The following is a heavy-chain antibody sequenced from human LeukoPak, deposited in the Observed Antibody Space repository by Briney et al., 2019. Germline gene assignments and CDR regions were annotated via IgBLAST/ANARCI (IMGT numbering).Heavy chain of an antibody. Sequence: SETLSLTCTVSGDSISSYYWSWIRQPPGKGLEWIGYIYYSGSTNYNPSLKSRVTISVHTTKNQFSLNLSSVTAADTAAYYCARGRGWLVLWGQGTLVTVSS. D-gene: IGHD6-19*01. CDR2: IYYSGST. J-gene: IGHJ4*02. V-gene: IGHV4-59*01. CDR3: ARGRGWLVL. CDR1: GDSISSYY.